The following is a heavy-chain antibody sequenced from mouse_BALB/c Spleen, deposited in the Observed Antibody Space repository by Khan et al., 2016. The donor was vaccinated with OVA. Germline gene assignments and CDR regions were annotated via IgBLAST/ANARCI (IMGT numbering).Heavy chain of an antibody. Sequence: QVQLQQSGAELARPGASVKMSCKASGYTFTTYTIHWVKQGPGQGLEWIGYIIPTNDYANYNQKFKDRATLTADKSSSTAYMQLSSLPSEDSALYYCAREGAYYRSDGWFAYWGQGTLVTVSA. CDR2: IIPTNDYA. CDR1: GYTFTTYT. V-gene: IGHV1-4*01. D-gene: IGHD2-14*01. CDR3: AREGAYYRSDGWFAY. J-gene: IGHJ3*01.